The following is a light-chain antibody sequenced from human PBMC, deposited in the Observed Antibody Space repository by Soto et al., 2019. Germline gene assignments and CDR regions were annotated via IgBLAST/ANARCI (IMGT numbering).Light chain of an antibody. Sequence: ERVMTQSPATLSVSPGERATLSCRASQSISSNLAWYQQKPGQAPRLLIYGSSTRATGIPVRFSGSGSGTEFTLTISSLQSEDFAVYYCQQYNTWPRTFGQGTKVEIK. CDR3: QQYNTWPRT. CDR1: QSISSN. V-gene: IGKV3-15*01. J-gene: IGKJ1*01. CDR2: GSS.